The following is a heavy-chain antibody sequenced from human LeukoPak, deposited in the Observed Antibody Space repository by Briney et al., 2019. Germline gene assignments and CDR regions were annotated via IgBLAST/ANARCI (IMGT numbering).Heavy chain of an antibody. J-gene: IGHJ2*01. CDR1: GDSSNTYY. V-gene: IGHV4-59*01. D-gene: IGHD3-22*01. CDR2: VFNSGIT. CDR3: ARGVVIGDWYFDL. Sequence: SETLSLTCTVSGDSSNTYYWSWIRQPPGKGLEWIGYVFNSGITNYNPSLKSRLAILEDTSKNQFSLKLKSVTAADTAVYYCARGVVIGDWYFDLWGRGTLVTVSS.